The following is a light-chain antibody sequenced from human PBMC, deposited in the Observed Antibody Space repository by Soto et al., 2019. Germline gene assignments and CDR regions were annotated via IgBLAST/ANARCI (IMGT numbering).Light chain of an antibody. CDR3: QQYNNWPPIT. J-gene: IGKJ5*01. CDR2: GAS. CDR1: QSVSSN. V-gene: IGKV3-15*01. Sequence: EIVRTQSPATRSVSPGERATLSCRASQSVSSNLAWYQQKPGQAPRLLIYGASTRATGITARFSGSGSGTEFTLTIRSLQSEDFAVYYCQQYNNWPPITFGQGTRLEIK.